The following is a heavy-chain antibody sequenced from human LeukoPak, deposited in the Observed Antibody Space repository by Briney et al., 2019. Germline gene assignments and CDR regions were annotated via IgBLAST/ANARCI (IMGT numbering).Heavy chain of an antibody. J-gene: IGHJ4*02. CDR2: ISGSGGST. CDR1: GFSFSSYY. D-gene: IGHD3-10*01. V-gene: IGHV3-23*01. Sequence: GGSLRLSCAASGFSFSSYYMSWVRQAPGKGLEWVSAISGSGGSTYYADSVKGRFTISRDNSKNTLYLQMNSLRAEDTAVYYCAKGSGLLWFGESALDYWGQGTLVTVSS. CDR3: AKGSGLLWFGESALDY.